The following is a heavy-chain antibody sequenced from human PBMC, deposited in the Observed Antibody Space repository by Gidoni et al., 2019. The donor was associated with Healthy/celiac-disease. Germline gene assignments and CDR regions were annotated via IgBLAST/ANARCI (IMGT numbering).Heavy chain of an antibody. D-gene: IGHD5-12*01. CDR3: ARDLQRGYSGYALDY. J-gene: IGHJ4*02. CDR1: GFTFSSYW. V-gene: IGHV3-7*01. Sequence: EVQLVESGGGLVQPGGSLRLSCAASGFTFSSYWMSWVRQAPGKGLEWVDNIKQDGSEKYYVDSVKGRFTISRDNAKNSLYLQMNSLRAEDTAVYYCARDLQRGYSGYALDYWGQGTLVTVSS. CDR2: IKQDGSEK.